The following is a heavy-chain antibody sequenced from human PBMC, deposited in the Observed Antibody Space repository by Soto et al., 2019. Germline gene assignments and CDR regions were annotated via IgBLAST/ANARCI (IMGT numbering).Heavy chain of an antibody. CDR2: TYYSGGS. CDR1: GASVSSAEHY. D-gene: IGHD5-12*01. Sequence: QVQLQESGPGLVKASQTLSLTCALSGASVSSAEHYWSWIRQPPGKGLEWIGYTYYSGGSYYNASLQRRVSIAVDPSQNQFSLKLTSVTAAATAVYYCARLSGYDPAGAADKWGPGILVSVSS. V-gene: IGHV4-30-4*01. J-gene: IGHJ4*02. CDR3: ARLSGYDPAGAADK.